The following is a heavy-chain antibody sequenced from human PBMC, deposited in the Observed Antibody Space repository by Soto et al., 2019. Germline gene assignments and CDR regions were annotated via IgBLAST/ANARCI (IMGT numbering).Heavy chain of an antibody. D-gene: IGHD5-12*01. J-gene: IGHJ5*02. CDR3: ARESDGDGYGP. V-gene: IGHV4-39*07. Sequence: SETLSLTCSVSGDTITRSGYYWGWIRQPPGKGLEWIGSTYYNPSLKSRVTISVDTSKNQFSLKLSSVTAADTAVYYCARESDGDGYGPWGQGTLVTVSS. CDR2: T. CDR1: GDTITRSGYY.